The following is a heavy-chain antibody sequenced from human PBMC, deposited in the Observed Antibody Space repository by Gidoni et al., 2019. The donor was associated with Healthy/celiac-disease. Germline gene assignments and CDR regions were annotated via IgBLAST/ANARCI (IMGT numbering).Heavy chain of an antibody. J-gene: IGHJ3*02. CDR2: IGTAGDT. Sequence: EVQLVESGGGLVQPGGSLRLSCAASGFTFSSYDMHWVRQATGKGLEWVSAIGTAGDTYYPGSVKGRFTISRENAKNSLYLQMNSLRAGDTAVYYCARGTLLGAFDIWGQGTMVTVSS. V-gene: IGHV3-13*01. CDR1: GFTFSSYD. D-gene: IGHD2-21*01. CDR3: ARGTLLGAFDI.